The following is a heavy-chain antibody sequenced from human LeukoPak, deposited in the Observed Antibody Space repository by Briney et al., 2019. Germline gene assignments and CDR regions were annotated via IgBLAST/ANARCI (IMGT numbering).Heavy chain of an antibody. CDR2: MNTNTGNP. J-gene: IGHJ6*03. Sequence: ASVKVSCKAFGYTFTNYGINWVRQAPGQGLEWMGWMNTNTGNPTYAQGFTGQFVFSLETSVSTAYLQISSLKAEDTAVYYCARGRGSSARLGYSYFYIDVWGKGTTVTVSS. D-gene: IGHD1-26*01. V-gene: IGHV7-4-1*02. CDR3: ARGRGSSARLGYSYFYIDV. CDR1: GYTFTNYG.